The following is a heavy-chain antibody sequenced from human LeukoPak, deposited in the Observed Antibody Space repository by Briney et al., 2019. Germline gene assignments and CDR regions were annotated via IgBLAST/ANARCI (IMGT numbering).Heavy chain of an antibody. J-gene: IGHJ4*02. Sequence: ASVKVSCKASGYTFTNYDINWVRQATGQGLEWMGWMNANSGNTGYAQNFQGRFTMTWNTSIGTAYMELSSLRSEDTAVYYCARNPPGTIHFDYWGQGTLVTVSS. CDR3: ARNPPGTIHFDY. D-gene: IGHD3-3*01. CDR1: GYTFTNYD. V-gene: IGHV1-8*02. CDR2: MNANSGNT.